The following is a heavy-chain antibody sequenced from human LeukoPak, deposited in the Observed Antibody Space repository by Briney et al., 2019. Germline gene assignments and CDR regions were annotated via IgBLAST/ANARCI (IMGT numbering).Heavy chain of an antibody. CDR2: ITGSGGST. CDR1: GFTFSNYG. Sequence: GGSLRLSCAASGFTFSNYGLSWVRQAPGKGLEWVSGITGSGGSTYYADSVKGRFTISRDNSKNTLYLQMNSLRAEDTAVYYCAKAAPTNYYYYYMDVWGKGTTVTISS. V-gene: IGHV3-23*01. J-gene: IGHJ6*03. CDR3: AKAAPTNYYYYYMDV.